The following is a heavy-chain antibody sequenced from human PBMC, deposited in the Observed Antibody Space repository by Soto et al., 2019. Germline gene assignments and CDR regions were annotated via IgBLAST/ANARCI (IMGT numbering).Heavy chain of an antibody. J-gene: IGHJ6*02. CDR1: GGTFSSYA. CDR3: ARGVTPYYYKIDV. Sequence: QVQLVQSGAEVKKPGSSVKVSCKASGGTFSSYAISWVRQAPGQGLEWMGGIIPIFGPTNYAQKFQGRVTITADESTSTAHMEVSSLRSEDTAIYYCARGVTPYYYKIDVWGQGTTVTVSS. V-gene: IGHV1-69*01. CDR2: IIPIFGPT.